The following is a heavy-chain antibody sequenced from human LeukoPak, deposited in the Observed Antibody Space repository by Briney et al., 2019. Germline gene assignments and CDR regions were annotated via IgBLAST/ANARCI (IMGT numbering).Heavy chain of an antibody. CDR1: GFTFSSYA. CDR3: AKAPWRDSSAYWYFGL. CDR2: ISGSGGST. D-gene: IGHD3-22*01. Sequence: GGSLRLSCAASGFTFSSYAMTWVRQAPGKGLEWVSTISGSGGSTYYADSVKGRSTISRDNSKNSLYLQMNSLRAEDTAVYYCAKAPWRDSSAYWYFGLWGRGTLVTVSS. V-gene: IGHV3-23*01. J-gene: IGHJ2*01.